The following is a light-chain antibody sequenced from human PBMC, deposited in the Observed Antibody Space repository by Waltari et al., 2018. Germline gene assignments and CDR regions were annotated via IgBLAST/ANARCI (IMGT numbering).Light chain of an antibody. CDR3: QQYDADSALT. CDR2: KAS. V-gene: IGKV1-5*03. Sequence: DIQMTQSPSTVPAPVGDKVTITCRASQSTSVWLAWYQQKPGKPPKLHIYKASTLGTGVPSRFTGSGSGTEFTLTITSLQPDDFATYFCQQYDADSALTFGEGPQVEMK. CDR1: QSTSVW. J-gene: IGKJ4*01.